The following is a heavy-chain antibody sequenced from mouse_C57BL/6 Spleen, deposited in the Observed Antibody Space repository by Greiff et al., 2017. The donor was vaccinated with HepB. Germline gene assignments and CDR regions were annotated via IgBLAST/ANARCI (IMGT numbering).Heavy chain of an antibody. J-gene: IGHJ4*01. D-gene: IGHD1-1*01. CDR3: ARRSVYYGSSHYYAMDD. Sequence: QVQLKESGAELMKPGASVKLSCKATGYTFTGYWIEWVKQRPGHGLEWIGEILPGSGSTNYNEKFKGKATFTADTSSNTAYMQLSSLTTEDSAIYYCARRSVYYGSSHYYAMDDWGQGTSVTVSS. V-gene: IGHV1-9*01. CDR1: GYTFTGYW. CDR2: ILPGSGST.